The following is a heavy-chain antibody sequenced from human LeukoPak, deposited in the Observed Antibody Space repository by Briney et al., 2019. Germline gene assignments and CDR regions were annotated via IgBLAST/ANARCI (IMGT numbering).Heavy chain of an antibody. J-gene: IGHJ4*02. CDR2: IYYSGST. V-gene: IGHV4-39*01. Sequence: SETLSLTCTVSGGCISSSSYYWGWIRQPPGKGLEWIGRIYYSGSTCYNPSIKCRVTISVDTSKNQFSLKLSSVTAADTAVYYCARFNRHRNYGTEIAYWGQGTLVTVSS. CDR3: ARFNRHRNYGTEIAY. CDR1: GGCISSSSYY. D-gene: IGHD4-11*01.